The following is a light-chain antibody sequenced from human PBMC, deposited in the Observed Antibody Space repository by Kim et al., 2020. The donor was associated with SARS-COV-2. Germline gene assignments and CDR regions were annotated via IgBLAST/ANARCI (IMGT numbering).Light chain of an antibody. J-gene: IGKJ1*01. V-gene: IGKV3-20*01. Sequence: ERATLSGKASQSFSSNYLAWYQQKPGQAPRLLIYDTSARAAGIPDRFSGSGSGTDFTLTISTLEPEDFAVYYCQHYGSSRWTFGPGTKVDIK. CDR1: QSFSSNY. CDR2: DTS. CDR3: QHYGSSRWT.